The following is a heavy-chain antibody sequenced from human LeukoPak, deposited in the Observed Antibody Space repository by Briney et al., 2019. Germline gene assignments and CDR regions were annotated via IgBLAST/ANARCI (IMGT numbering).Heavy chain of an antibody. V-gene: IGHV3-9*01. CDR3: AKDGVRALDAGSYPYYYYGMDV. D-gene: IGHD3-10*01. J-gene: IGHJ6*02. Sequence: GGSLRLSCAASGFTFDDYAMHWVLQAPGKGLEWVSGISWNSGSIGYADSVKGRFTISRDNAKNSLYLQMNSLRAEDTALYYCAKDGVRALDAGSYPYYYYGMDVWGQGTTVTVSS. CDR1: GFTFDDYA. CDR2: ISWNSGSI.